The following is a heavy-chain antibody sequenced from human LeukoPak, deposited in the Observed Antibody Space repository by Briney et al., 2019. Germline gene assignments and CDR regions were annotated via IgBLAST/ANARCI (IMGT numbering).Heavy chain of an antibody. J-gene: IGHJ4*02. CDR1: GYTFTSYA. D-gene: IGHD3-10*01. CDR3: ARDGSYGSGSFGN. V-gene: IGHV1-3*01. CDR2: INSGNGNT. Sequence: ASVKVSCKASGYTFTSYAMNWVRQAPGQRLEWMGWINSGNGNTKYSQKFQGRVTITRDTSASTAYMELSSLTSEDTAVYYCARDGSYGSGSFGNWGQGTLVTVSS.